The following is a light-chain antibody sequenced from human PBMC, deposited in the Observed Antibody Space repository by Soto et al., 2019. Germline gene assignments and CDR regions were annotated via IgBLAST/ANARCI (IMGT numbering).Light chain of an antibody. CDR2: GAS. Sequence: EIVLTQSPGTLSLSPGERATLSCRASQSVSSSYLAWYQLKPGQAPRLLIYGASSRATGIPDRFSGSGSGTDFTLSISRLEPEDLAVYYCQQYGSSPYTFGQGTKLEIK. CDR1: QSVSSSY. CDR3: QQYGSSPYT. J-gene: IGKJ2*01. V-gene: IGKV3-20*01.